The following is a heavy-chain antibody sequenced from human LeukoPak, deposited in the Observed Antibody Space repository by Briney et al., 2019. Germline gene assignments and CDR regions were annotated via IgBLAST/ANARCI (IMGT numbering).Heavy chain of an antibody. J-gene: IGHJ4*02. CDR1: GYTFTSYY. Sequence: ASVKVSCKASGYTFTSYYMHWVRQAPGQGLEWMGIINPSGGSTSYAQKFQGRVTMTRDMSTSTVYMELSSLRSEDTAVYYCARDRGTGYSSSWYFDYWGQGTLVTVSS. V-gene: IGHV1-46*01. CDR3: ARDRGTGYSSSWYFDY. CDR2: INPSGGST. D-gene: IGHD6-13*01.